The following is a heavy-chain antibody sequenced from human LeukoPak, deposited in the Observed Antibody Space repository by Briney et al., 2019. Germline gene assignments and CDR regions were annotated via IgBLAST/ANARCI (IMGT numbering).Heavy chain of an antibody. CDR3: ARASYSSGGYREGLGDY. J-gene: IGHJ4*02. CDR1: GYTFTGYY. CDR2: INPNSGGT. V-gene: IGHV1-2*02. Sequence: ASVKVSCKASGYTFTGYYMHWVRQAPGQGLEWMGWINPNSGGTNYAQKFQGRVTMTRDTSISTAYMELSRLRSDDTAVYYGARASYSSGGYREGLGDYWGQGTLVTVSS. D-gene: IGHD6-13*01.